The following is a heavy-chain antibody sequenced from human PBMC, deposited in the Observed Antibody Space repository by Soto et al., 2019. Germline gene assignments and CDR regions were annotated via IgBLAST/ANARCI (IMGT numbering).Heavy chain of an antibody. D-gene: IGHD5-12*01. CDR1: GGSISSYY. V-gene: IGHV4-59*01. CDR2: IYYTGST. CDR3: ARSSYTGYDFDY. J-gene: IGHJ4*02. Sequence: PSETLSLTCTVSGGSISSYYWSWLRQPPGKQLEWIGFIYYTGSTNYSPSLKSRVTMPVDTSKNQFSLKLDSVTAADTAVYYCARSSYTGYDFDYWGQGTLVTVSS.